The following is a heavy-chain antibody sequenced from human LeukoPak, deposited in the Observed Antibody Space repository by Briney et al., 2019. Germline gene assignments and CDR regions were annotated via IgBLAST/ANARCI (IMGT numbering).Heavy chain of an antibody. CDR1: VYTFISYS. J-gene: IGHJ6*03. D-gene: IGHD2-15*01. CDR3: GSCHTSFCSGGNCFTCYYYYMDV. CDR2: ISSSSSTI. Sequence: GGSLRLSCAASVYTFISYSMDWVRQAPGKGLEWVSYISSSSSTIYYADSVKGRFTISRDNAKNSLYLQVNSLRADDTAVYYCGSCHTSFCSGGNCFTCYYYYMDVWGKGTTVTVSS. V-gene: IGHV3-48*01.